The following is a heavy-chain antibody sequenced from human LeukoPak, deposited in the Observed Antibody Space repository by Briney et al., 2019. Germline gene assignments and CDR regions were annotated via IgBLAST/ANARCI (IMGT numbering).Heavy chain of an antibody. Sequence: ASVKVSCKASGYTFTSYGMSWVRQAPGQGLEWMGWISAYNGNTNYAKKLQGRVTMTTDTSTSTAYMELRSLRSDDTAVYYCARDKSGSRPERVDPWGQGTLVTVSS. D-gene: IGHD1-26*01. J-gene: IGHJ5*02. CDR1: GYTFTSYG. V-gene: IGHV1-18*01. CDR2: ISAYNGNT. CDR3: ARDKSGSRPERVDP.